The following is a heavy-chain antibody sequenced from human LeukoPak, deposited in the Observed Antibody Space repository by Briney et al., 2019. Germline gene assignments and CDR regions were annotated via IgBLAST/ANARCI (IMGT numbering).Heavy chain of an antibody. D-gene: IGHD3-10*01. CDR1: GFNFISSV. Sequence: ASVKVSCKASGFNFISSVIQWVRQARGQRLEWMGWIVVGSGKTKDAQKFQGRVTITRDLSTSTAFMDLNSLRAEDTAVYYCARVSAGDYDAFDIWGQGTMVTVSS. J-gene: IGHJ3*02. CDR2: IVVGSGKT. V-gene: IGHV1-58*02. CDR3: ARVSAGDYDAFDI.